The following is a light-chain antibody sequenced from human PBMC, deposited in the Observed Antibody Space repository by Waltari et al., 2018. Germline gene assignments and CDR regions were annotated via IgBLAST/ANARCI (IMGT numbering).Light chain of an antibody. Sequence: DIVMTQSPESLAVSLGERATINCKSSQSILYSSTNKKYLAWYQQKQGQPPKLLIYWASTRESGVPDRFSGSESGTDFTLTISSLQAEDVADYYCQQYYTVPHTFGQGTKLEIK. CDR3: QQYYTVPHT. V-gene: IGKV4-1*01. J-gene: IGKJ2*01. CDR1: QSILYSSTNKKY. CDR2: WAS.